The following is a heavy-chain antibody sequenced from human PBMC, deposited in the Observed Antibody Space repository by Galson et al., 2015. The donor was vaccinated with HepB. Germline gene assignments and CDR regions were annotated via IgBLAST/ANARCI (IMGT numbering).Heavy chain of an antibody. V-gene: IGHV3-30*18. D-gene: IGHD6-19*01. CDR3: AKERQYSSGWYYFDY. CDR2: ISYDGSNK. Sequence: SLRLSCAASGFTFSSYGMHWVRQAPGKGLEWVAVISYDGSNKYYADSVKGRFTISRDNSKNTLYLQMNSLRAEDTAVYYCAKERQYSSGWYYFDYWGQGTLVTVSS. CDR1: GFTFSSYG. J-gene: IGHJ4*02.